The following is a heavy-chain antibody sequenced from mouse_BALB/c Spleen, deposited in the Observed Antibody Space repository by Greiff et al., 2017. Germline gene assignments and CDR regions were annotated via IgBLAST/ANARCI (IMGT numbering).Heavy chain of an antibody. CDR1: GFSLTSYG. D-gene: IGHD2-14*01. CDR2: IWGDGST. V-gene: IGHV2-3*01. Sequence: VKLMESGPGLVAPSQSLSITCTVSGFSLTSYGVSWVRQTPGKGLEWLGVIWGDGSTNYHSALISRLSISKDNSKSQVFLKLNSLQTDDTATYYCAKPGIYRYDDADYYAMDYWGQGTSVTVSS. J-gene: IGHJ4*01. CDR3: AKPGIYRYDDADYYAMDY.